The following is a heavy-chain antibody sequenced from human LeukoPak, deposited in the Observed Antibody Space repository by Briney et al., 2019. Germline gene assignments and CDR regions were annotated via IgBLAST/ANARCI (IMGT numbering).Heavy chain of an antibody. D-gene: IGHD2-21*02. CDR2: ISYDGSNK. CDR1: GFTFSSYA. J-gene: IGHJ6*02. V-gene: IGHV3-30-3*01. Sequence: GALRLSCAASGFTFSSYAMHWVRQAPGKGLEWVAVISYDGSNKYYADSVKGRFTISRDNSKNTLYLQMNSLRAEDTALYYCARERDGYCGGDCYYYYGMDVWGQGTTVTVSS. CDR3: ARERDGYCGGDCYYYYGMDV.